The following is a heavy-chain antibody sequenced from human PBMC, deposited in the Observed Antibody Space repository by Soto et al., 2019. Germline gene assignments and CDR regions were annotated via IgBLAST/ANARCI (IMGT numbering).Heavy chain of an antibody. V-gene: IGHV4-59*01. CDR1: GGSISSSS. J-gene: IGHJ4*02. Sequence: LSLTCTVSGGSISSSSWSWIRQPPGRGLEWIGYIYNNGRTDYNPSLKSRVTISVDTSKNHFSLKLSSVTPADTAVYYCARARFCTSTSCYHYSDFWGQGTLVTVS. CDR3: ARARFCTSTSCYHYSDF. CDR2: IYNNGRT. D-gene: IGHD2-2*01.